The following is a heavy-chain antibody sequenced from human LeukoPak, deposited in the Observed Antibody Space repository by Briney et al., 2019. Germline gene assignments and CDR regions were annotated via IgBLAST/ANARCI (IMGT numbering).Heavy chain of an antibody. CDR3: AGDRGWRRAFDI. CDR1: GFTFSSYA. CDR2: ISYDGSNK. V-gene: IGHV3-30-3*01. D-gene: IGHD3-10*01. Sequence: GRSLRLSCAASGFTFSSYAMHWVRQAPGKGLEWVAVISYDGSNKYYADSVKGRFTISRDNSKNTLYLQMNSLRAEDTAVYYCAGDRGWRRAFDIWGQGTMVTVSS. J-gene: IGHJ3*02.